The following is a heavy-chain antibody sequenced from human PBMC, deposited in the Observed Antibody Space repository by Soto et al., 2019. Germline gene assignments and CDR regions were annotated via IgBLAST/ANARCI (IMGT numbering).Heavy chain of an antibody. D-gene: IGHD2-15*01. CDR1: GFTFSSYW. V-gene: IGHV3-7*01. J-gene: IGHJ4*02. Sequence: EVQLVESGGGLVQPGGSLRLSCAASGFTFSSYWMSWVRQAPGKGLEWVANIKQDGSEKYYVDSVKGRFTISRENAKNSQYVQMNSLRAEDTAVYYGARDIKCSGGSCYSFGLDYWGQGTLVTVSS. CDR2: IKQDGSEK. CDR3: ARDIKCSGGSCYSFGLDY.